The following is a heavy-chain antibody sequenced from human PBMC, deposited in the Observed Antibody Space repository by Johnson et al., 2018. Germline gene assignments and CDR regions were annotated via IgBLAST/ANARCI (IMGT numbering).Heavy chain of an antibody. Sequence: QVQLVESGGGVVQPGRSLRLSCAASGFTFSSYGMHWVRQAPGKGLEWVAVISYDGSNKYYADSVKGRFTISRDNSKNTLYLKINSLRAEDTAVYYCSKESYYDDSSGCYSGAFDIWGQAKMVTVSS. CDR2: ISYDGSNK. D-gene: IGHD3-22*01. CDR3: SKESYYDDSSGCYSGAFDI. J-gene: IGHJ3*02. CDR1: GFTFSSYG. V-gene: IGHV3-30*18.